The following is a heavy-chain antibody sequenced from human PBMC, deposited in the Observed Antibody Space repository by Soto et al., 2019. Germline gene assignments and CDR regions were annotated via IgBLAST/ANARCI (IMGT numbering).Heavy chain of an antibody. CDR2: ISNDGGET. V-gene: IGHV3-30*03. J-gene: IGHJ4*02. Sequence: QVQLVESGGGVVHPGRSLSLSCAGSGFIFSNNGMHWVRQAPGKGLEWVAFISNDGGETFYADSVKGRFTISRDNSKTTLFLHMNSLKKEDTAVYYCAITSVADGSFDYWGQGTLVTVSS. D-gene: IGHD5-12*01. CDR1: GFIFSNNG. CDR3: AITSVADGSFDY.